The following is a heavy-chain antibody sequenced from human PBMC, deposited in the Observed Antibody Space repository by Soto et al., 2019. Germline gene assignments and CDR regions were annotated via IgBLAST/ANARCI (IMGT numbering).Heavy chain of an antibody. D-gene: IGHD5-12*01. Sequence: ASVKVSCKVSGYTLTELSMHWARQAPGKGLEWMGGFDPEDGETIYAQKFQGRVTMTEDTSTDTAYMELSSLRSEDTAVYYCATLQAGWLQLDYWGQGTLVTVSS. J-gene: IGHJ4*02. V-gene: IGHV1-24*01. CDR2: FDPEDGET. CDR3: ATLQAGWLQLDY. CDR1: GYTLTELS.